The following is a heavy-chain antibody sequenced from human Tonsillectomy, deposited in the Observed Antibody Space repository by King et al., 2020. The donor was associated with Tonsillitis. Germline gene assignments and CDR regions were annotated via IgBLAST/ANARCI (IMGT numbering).Heavy chain of an antibody. V-gene: IGHV5-51*03. CDR3: ARTSSSWLGWFDP. Sequence: QLVQSGAEVKKPGASLKISCKVSGYNFTSYWIGWVRQMPGKGLEWMGIIYPGDSDTRYSPSFQGQVTMSVDKSISIAYLQWSSLKASDSAMYYCARTSSSWLGWFDPWGQGTLVTVSS. CDR1: GYNFTSYW. J-gene: IGHJ5*02. D-gene: IGHD2-2*01. CDR2: IYPGDSDT.